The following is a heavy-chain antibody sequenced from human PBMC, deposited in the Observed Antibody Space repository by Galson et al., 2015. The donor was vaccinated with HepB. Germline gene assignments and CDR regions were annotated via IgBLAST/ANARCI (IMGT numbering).Heavy chain of an antibody. CDR2: ISSSSSYI. D-gene: IGHD3-9*01. CDR3: ARAWKSRYFDWLFAY. J-gene: IGHJ4*02. V-gene: IGHV3-21*01. Sequence: SLRLSCAASGFTFSSYSMNWVRQAPGKGLEWVSSISSSSSYIYYADSVKGRFTISRDNAKNSLYLQMNSLRAEDTAVYYCARAWKSRYFDWLFAYWGQGTLVTVSS. CDR1: GFTFSSYS.